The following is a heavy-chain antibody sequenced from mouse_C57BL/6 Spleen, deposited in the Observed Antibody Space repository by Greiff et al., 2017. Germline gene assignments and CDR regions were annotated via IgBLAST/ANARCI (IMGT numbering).Heavy chain of an antibody. D-gene: IGHD1-1*01. J-gene: IGHJ4*01. V-gene: IGHV2-2*01. CDR3: ARRGSSDAMDY. CDR1: GFSLTSYG. CDR2: IWSGGST. Sequence: QVQLQQSGPGLVQPSQCLSITCTVSGFSLTSYGVHWVRQSPGKGLEWLGVIWSGGSTDYNAAFISRLSISKDNSTSQVFYKMNSLQADDTAIYYCARRGSSDAMDYWGQGTSVTVSS.